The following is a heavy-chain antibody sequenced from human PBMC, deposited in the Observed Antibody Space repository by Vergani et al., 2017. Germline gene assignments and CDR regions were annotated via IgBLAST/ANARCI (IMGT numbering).Heavy chain of an antibody. CDR3: ARYCSGGSCHYYYYYGMDV. CDR2: MNPNSGNT. Sequence: QVQLVQSGAEVKKPGASVKVSCKASGYTFTSYDINWVRQATGQGLEWMGWMNPNSGNTGYAQKFQGRVAMTRDTSISTAYMELRSLRSDDTAVYYCARYCSGGSCHYYYYYGMDVWGQGTTVTVSS. CDR1: GYTFTSYD. D-gene: IGHD2-15*01. J-gene: IGHJ6*02. V-gene: IGHV1-8*01.